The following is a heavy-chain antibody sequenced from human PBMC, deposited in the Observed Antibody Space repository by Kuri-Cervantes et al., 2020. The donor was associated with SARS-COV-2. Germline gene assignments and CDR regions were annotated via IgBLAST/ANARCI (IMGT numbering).Heavy chain of an antibody. Sequence: SETLSLTCTVSGGSISSYYWSWNRQPAGKGLEWIGRIYTSGRTNYNPSLKSRVTMSVDTSKNQFSLKLSSVAAADTAVYYCARDTYYDFWSGYYQPHYYYYMDVWGKGTTVTVSS. V-gene: IGHV4-4*07. CDR3: ARDTYYDFWSGYYQPHYYYYMDV. D-gene: IGHD3-3*01. CDR2: IYTSGRT. CDR1: GGSISSYY. J-gene: IGHJ6*03.